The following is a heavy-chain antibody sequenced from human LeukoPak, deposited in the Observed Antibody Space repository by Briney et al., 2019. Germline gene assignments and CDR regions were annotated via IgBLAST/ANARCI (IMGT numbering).Heavy chain of an antibody. CDR1: GGTFSSYA. CDR2: IIPIFGTA. CDR3: ARDSIAAAGARGSAFDV. J-gene: IGHJ3*01. Sequence: SVKVSCMASGGTFSSYAISWVRQAPRQGLEWMGRIIPIFGTANYAQRFQGRVTITTDESTSTAYMELSSLRSEDTAVYYCARDSIAAAGARGSAFDVWGQGTMVTVSS. V-gene: IGHV1-69*05. D-gene: IGHD6-13*01.